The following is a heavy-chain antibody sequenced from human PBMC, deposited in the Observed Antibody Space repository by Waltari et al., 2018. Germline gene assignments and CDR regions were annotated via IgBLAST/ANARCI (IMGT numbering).Heavy chain of an antibody. CDR2: SGSSGSTI. Sequence: QVQLVESGGGLVKPGGSLRLSCAASGFTFSDYYMSWIRQAPGKGLEWVSYSGSSGSTIYYADSVKGRFTISRDNAKTSLYLQMNSLRAEDTAVYYCARDHPDDSSGYYYRPPDYWGQGTLVTVSS. V-gene: IGHV3-11*01. CDR1: GFTFSDYY. D-gene: IGHD3-22*01. CDR3: ARDHPDDSSGYYYRPPDY. J-gene: IGHJ4*02.